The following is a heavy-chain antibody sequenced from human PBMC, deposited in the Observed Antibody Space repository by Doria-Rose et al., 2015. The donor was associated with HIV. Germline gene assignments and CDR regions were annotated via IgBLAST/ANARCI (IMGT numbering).Heavy chain of an antibody. CDR3: ASPVRMKLYYYYYGMDV. V-gene: IGHV1-69*12. J-gene: IGHJ6*02. CDR2: IISMFGTA. Sequence: QVRLVQSGTEVKKPGSSVKVSCRASGGTFISYSISWVRQAPGQGLEWMGGIISMFGTANYAQKFQGRVTITADESTSTAYMELSSLRSEDTAVYYCASPVRMKLYYYYYGMDVWGQGTTVTVSS. CDR1: GGTFISYS.